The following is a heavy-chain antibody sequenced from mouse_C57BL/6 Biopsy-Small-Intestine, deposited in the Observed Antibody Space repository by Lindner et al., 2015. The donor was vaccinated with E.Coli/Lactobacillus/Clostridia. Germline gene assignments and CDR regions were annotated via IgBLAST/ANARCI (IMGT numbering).Heavy chain of an antibody. D-gene: IGHD2-4*01. Sequence: QLQESGPELVKPGASVKISCKASGYSFTGYYMNWVKQSPEKSPEWIGEINPSTGGTTYNQKFKAKATLTVDKSSSTAYMQLKSLTSEDSAVYFCARGDDYDGGYFDYWGQGTTLTVSS. CDR3: ARGDDYDGGYFDY. V-gene: IGHV1-42*01. J-gene: IGHJ2*01. CDR2: INPSTGGT. CDR1: GYSFTGYY.